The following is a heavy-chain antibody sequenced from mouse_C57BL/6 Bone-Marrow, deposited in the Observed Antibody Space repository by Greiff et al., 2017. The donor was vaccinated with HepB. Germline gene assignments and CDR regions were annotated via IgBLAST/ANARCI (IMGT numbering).Heavy chain of an antibody. J-gene: IGHJ2*01. V-gene: IGHV1-81*01. Sequence: VQLQESGAELARPGASVKLSCKASGYTFTSYGISWVKQRTGQGLEWIGEIYPRSGNTYYNEKFKGKATLTADKSSSTAYMELRSLTSEDSAVYFCARGDYFYYFDYWGQGTTLTVSS. CDR2: IYPRSGNT. D-gene: IGHD2-13*01. CDR1: GYTFTSYG. CDR3: ARGDYFYYFDY.